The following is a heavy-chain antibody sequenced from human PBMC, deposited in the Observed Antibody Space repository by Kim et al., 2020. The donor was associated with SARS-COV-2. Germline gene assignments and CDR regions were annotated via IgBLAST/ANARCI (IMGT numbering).Heavy chain of an antibody. CDR3: AKSVAAAGTRAYFQH. J-gene: IGHJ1*01. Sequence: GGSLRLSCAASGFTFSSYGMHWVRQAPGKGLEWVAVISYDGSNKYYADSVKGRFTISRDNSKNTLYLQMNSLRAEDTAVYYCAKSVAAAGTRAYFQHWG. CDR1: GFTFSSYG. V-gene: IGHV3-30*18. D-gene: IGHD6-13*01. CDR2: ISYDGSNK.